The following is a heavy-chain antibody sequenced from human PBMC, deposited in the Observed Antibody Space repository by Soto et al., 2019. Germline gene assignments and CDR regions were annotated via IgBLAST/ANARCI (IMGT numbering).Heavy chain of an antibody. V-gene: IGHV1-69*13. CDR3: ARDYNHDFWSGYSSYYYGMDV. J-gene: IGHJ6*02. D-gene: IGHD3-3*01. CDR1: GGTFSSYA. Sequence: SVKVSCKASGGTFSSYAISWVRQAPGQGLEWMGGIIPIFGTANYAQKFQGRVTITADESTSTAYMELSSLRSEDTAVYYCARDYNHDFWSGYSSYYYGMDVWGQGTTVTVSS. CDR2: IIPIFGTA.